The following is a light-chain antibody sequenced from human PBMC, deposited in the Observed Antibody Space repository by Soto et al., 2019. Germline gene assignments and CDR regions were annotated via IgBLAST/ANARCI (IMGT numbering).Light chain of an antibody. J-gene: IGLJ1*01. CDR2: DVS. CDR3: CSYAGSFTYV. CDR1: SSDVGNYNY. V-gene: IGLV2-11*01. Sequence: QSVLTQPRSVXXSPGQSVTISCTGTSSDVGNYNYVSWYQQHPGKAPKLIIYDVSRRPSGVHDRFSGSKSGNTASLTISGLRADDEADYYCCSYAGSFTYVFGTGTKLTVL.